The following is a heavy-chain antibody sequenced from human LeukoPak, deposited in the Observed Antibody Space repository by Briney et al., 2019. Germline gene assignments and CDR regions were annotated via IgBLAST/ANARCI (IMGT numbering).Heavy chain of an antibody. CDR3: ARDGAAMVVDADY. Sequence: GGSLRLSCAAAGFTFSSYWMHWVRQAPGKGLVWVSRINSDGSSTSYADSVKGRFTFSRDNAKNTLYLQMNSLRAEDTAVYYCARDGAAMVVDADYWGQGTLVTVSS. CDR2: INSDGSST. CDR1: GFTFSSYW. J-gene: IGHJ4*02. D-gene: IGHD5-18*01. V-gene: IGHV3-74*01.